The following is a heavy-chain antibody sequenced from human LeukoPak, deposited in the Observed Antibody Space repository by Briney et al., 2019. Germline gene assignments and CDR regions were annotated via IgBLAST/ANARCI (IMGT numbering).Heavy chain of an antibody. Sequence: GGSLRLSCAASRFGFRSYWMSWVRQAQGKGLEWVANIKQDESEKYYVDSVKGRFTISRDNAKNSLYLQMNSLRAEDTAVYYCARDVGYCSSTSCYTKELFDYWGQGTLVTVSS. V-gene: IGHV3-7*03. J-gene: IGHJ4*02. CDR3: ARDVGYCSSTSCYTKELFDY. CDR1: RFGFRSYW. CDR2: IKQDESEK. D-gene: IGHD2-2*02.